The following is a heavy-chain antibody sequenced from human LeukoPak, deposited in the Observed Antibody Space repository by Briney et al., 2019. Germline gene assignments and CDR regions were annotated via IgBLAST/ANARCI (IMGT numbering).Heavy chain of an antibody. CDR1: GFTLSSYN. CDR2: IRTNGAGT. J-gene: IGHJ4*02. CDR3: ARDDYGDSGPLFDY. Sequence: GVSLRLSCAASGFTLSSYNMNWVRRAPGQGLEWVSTIRTNGAGTHYADSVRGRFTISRDDSKNTLYLQMDSLRAEDTAVYYCARDDYGDSGPLFDYWGQGTLVTVSS. V-gene: IGHV3-23*01. D-gene: IGHD4-17*01.